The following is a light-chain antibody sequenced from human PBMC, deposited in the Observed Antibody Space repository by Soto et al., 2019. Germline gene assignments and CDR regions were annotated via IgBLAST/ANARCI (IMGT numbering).Light chain of an antibody. CDR3: QQYYSYPPFT. Sequence: IQMTQPPSSLSASVGDRVTITCRASQGISSYLAWYQQKPGKAPKLLIYAASTLQSGVPSRFSGSGSGTDFTLTISCLQSEDFATYYCQQYYSYPPFTFGGGTKVDIK. CDR2: AAS. V-gene: IGKV1-8*01. J-gene: IGKJ4*01. CDR1: QGISSY.